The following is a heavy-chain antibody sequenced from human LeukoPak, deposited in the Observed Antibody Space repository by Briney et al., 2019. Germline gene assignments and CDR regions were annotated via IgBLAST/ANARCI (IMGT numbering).Heavy chain of an antibody. V-gene: IGHV1-2*02. Sequence: ASVKVSCKASGYTFTGYYMHWVRQAPGQGLEWMGWINPNSGGTNYAQKFQGRVTMTRDASISTAYLELSGLRSDDTAVYYCARERTPIALKIMIIFDSWGQGTLITVSS. D-gene: IGHD3-16*01. CDR2: INPNSGGT. CDR1: GYTFTGYY. J-gene: IGHJ5*01. CDR3: ARERTPIALKIMIIFDS.